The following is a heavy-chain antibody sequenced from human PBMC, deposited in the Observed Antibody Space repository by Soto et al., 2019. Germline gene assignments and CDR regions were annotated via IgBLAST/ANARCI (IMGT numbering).Heavy chain of an antibody. V-gene: IGHV4-34*01. CDR1: GVSFSDYY. Sequence: SETLSLTCAVYGVSFSDYYLSWLRQPPGKGLEWVGEIKHSESTNYNPSLKSRVTISVDTSKNRFSLRLSSVTAADTAVYYCARGRTYYYGSGSSAILYWGQGTLVTVSS. J-gene: IGHJ4*02. CDR3: ARGRTYYYGSGSSAILY. CDR2: IKHSEST. D-gene: IGHD3-10*01.